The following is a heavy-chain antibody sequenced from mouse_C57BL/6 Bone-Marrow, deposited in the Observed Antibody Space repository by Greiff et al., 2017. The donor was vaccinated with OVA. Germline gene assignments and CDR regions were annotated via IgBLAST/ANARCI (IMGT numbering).Heavy chain of an antibody. Sequence: VRLVESGAELVRPGASVKLSCKASGYTFTDYYINWVKQRPGQGLEWIARIYPGSGNTYYNEKFKGKATLTAEKSSSTAYMQLSSLTSEDSAVYFCARSGGNSFAYWGQGTLVTVSA. D-gene: IGHD2-1*01. CDR2: IYPGSGNT. CDR3: ARSGGNSFAY. J-gene: IGHJ3*01. V-gene: IGHV1-76*01. CDR1: GYTFTDYY.